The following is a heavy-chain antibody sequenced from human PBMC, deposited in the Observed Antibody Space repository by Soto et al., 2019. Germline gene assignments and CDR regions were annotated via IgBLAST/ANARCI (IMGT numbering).Heavy chain of an antibody. CDR3: GRLEGLATISYYFDY. CDR2: VYYSGST. Sequence: SETLSLTCTVSGDSIGSSSYYWGWIRQPPGKGLEWIGSVYYSGSTYYNPSLKSRVTISVDKSKNQFSLKLMSLSAADTAVYYCGRLEGLATISYYFDYWGQGALVTVSS. CDR1: GDSIGSSSYY. V-gene: IGHV4-39*01. J-gene: IGHJ4*02. D-gene: IGHD3-9*01.